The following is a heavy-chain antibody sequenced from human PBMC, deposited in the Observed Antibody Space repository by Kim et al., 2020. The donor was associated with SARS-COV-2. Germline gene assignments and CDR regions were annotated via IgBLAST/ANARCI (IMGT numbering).Heavy chain of an antibody. J-gene: IGHJ4*02. CDR3: ASWGYCSSTSCYNEFDY. Sequence: FQGRVTITADESTSTAYMELSSLRSEDTAVYYCASWGYCSSTSCYNEFDYWGQGTLVTVSS. V-gene: IGHV1-69*01. D-gene: IGHD2-2*02.